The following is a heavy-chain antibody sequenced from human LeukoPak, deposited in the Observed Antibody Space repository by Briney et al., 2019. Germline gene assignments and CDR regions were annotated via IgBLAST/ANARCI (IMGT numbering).Heavy chain of an antibody. D-gene: IGHD1-1*01. CDR2: ISSNGGSS. J-gene: IGHJ4*02. CDR1: GFTFSAYA. Sequence: PGGSLSPSCSASGFTFSAYAMYWVRQAPGKGLEYVSGISSNGGSSFYADSVKGRFTISRDNSKNTLYLQMSSLRAEDTAVYYCVKITSVTGGDCWGQGTQLTVSS. V-gene: IGHV3-64D*09. CDR3: VKITSVTGGDC.